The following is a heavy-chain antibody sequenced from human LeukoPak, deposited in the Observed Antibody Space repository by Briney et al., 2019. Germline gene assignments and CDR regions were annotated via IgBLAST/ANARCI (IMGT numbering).Heavy chain of an antibody. CDR2: IYNSGST. D-gene: IGHD5-18*01. Sequence: PSETLSLTCTVSGGSISTYYWSWIRQPPGKGLEWVGYIYNSGSTNYNPSLKSRVTISVGTSKNKFSLKLSSVTAADTAVYYCARGGYSYGYDDDFDYWGQGTLVTVSS. CDR1: GGSISTYY. CDR3: ARGGYSYGYDDDFDY. V-gene: IGHV4-59*01. J-gene: IGHJ4*02.